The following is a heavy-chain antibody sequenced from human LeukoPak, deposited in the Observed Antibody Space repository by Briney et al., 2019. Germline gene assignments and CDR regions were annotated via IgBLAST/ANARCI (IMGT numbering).Heavy chain of an antibody. V-gene: IGHV3-23*01. CDR1: GFTFSSYS. CDR2: ISGSGGST. Sequence: GGSLRLSCAASGFTFSSYSMNWVRQAPGKGLEWVLAISGSGGSTYYADSVKGRFTISRDNSKNTLYLQMNSLRAEDTAVYYCAKDPQIAVAGTANWGQGTLVTVSS. D-gene: IGHD6-19*01. CDR3: AKDPQIAVAGTAN. J-gene: IGHJ4*02.